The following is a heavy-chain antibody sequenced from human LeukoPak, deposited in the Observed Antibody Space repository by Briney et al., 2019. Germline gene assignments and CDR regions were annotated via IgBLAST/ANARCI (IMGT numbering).Heavy chain of an antibody. J-gene: IGHJ4*02. CDR3: AKDSSGPAF. CDR2: IYSSGGT. Sequence: GGSLRLSCAASGFTVSNTYMSWVRQAPGKELEWVSVIYSSGGTFYSESVKGRFTISRDYSKNTLYLQMNSLRVDDTAVYYCAKDSSGPAFWGQGTLVTVSS. V-gene: IGHV3-53*01. CDR1: GFTVSNTY. D-gene: IGHD6-19*01.